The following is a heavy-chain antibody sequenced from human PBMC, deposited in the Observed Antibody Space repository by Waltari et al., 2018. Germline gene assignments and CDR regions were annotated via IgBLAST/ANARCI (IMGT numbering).Heavy chain of an antibody. J-gene: IGHJ4*02. CDR3: ARGNTASLDY. Sequence: HLVESGGGLIQPGGSLRLSCAASGFTVTNYYMSWVRQAPGRGLECVSVIYSAVTTYYADSVKGRFTISRDTFRNTLYLQMDNLRPDDTAVYYCARGNTASLDYCGQGTLVTVSS. V-gene: IGHV3-53*01. D-gene: IGHD2-21*02. CDR2: IYSAVTT. CDR1: GFTVTNYY.